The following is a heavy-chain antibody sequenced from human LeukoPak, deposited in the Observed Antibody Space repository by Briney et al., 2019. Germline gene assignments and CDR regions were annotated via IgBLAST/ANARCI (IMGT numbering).Heavy chain of an antibody. J-gene: IGHJ4*02. V-gene: IGHV3-23*01. D-gene: IGHD3-22*01. CDR3: ATKTPGNYPYDY. CDR2: TSGTTGDT. Sequence: PGGSLRLSCVASGLTFSTPPMNWVRQAPGKGLEWVSTSGTTGDTYYADSVKGRFTISIDNSKNTLYLQMTSLRAEDTALYYCATKTPGNYPYDYWGQGTLVIVSP. CDR1: GLTFSTPP.